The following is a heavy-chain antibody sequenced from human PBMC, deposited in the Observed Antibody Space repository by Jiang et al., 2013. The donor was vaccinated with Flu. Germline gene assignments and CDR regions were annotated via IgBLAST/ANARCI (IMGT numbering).Heavy chain of an antibody. CDR2: IYHTGST. D-gene: IGHD2-21*02. CDR3: ASAGIPARPPAFDY. Sequence: VQLLESGPGLVKPSETLSLTCAVSGDSINDFYCNWIRQSPGKGLEWIGYIYHTGSTNYNPSLKSRVTISLDTSKNQFSLKLTSVTVADTAVYYCASAGIPARPPAFDYWGQGMLVTVSS. V-gene: IGHV4-59*08. CDR1: GDSINDFY. J-gene: IGHJ4*02.